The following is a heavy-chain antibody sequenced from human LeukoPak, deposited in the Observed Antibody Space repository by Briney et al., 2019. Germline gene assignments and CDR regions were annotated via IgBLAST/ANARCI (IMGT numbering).Heavy chain of an antibody. J-gene: IGHJ4*02. Sequence: GGSLRLSCAASGFTFSSSGMHWVRQAPGKGLEWVASISGSGISTYYADSVKGRFTISRDNAGDTVSLEMNSLRAEDTAVYYCAKDRIAVTGILCDYWGQGTLVTVSS. D-gene: IGHD6-19*01. CDR3: AKDRIAVTGILCDY. CDR1: GFTFSSSG. CDR2: ISGSGIST. V-gene: IGHV3-23*01.